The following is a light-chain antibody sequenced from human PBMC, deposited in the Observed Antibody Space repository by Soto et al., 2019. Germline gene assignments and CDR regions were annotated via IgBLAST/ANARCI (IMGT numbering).Light chain of an antibody. CDR2: DAS. V-gene: IGKV3-11*01. J-gene: IGKJ1*01. Sequence: EVVLTQSPATLSLSPGERATLSCRAGQSVYNHLAWYQRKPGQAPRLLIYDASNRATGIPARFSVGGSVTDFTLSITSLEPEDFAVDYCQHRGRFDQGTKVDIK. CDR1: QSVYNH. CDR3: QHRGR.